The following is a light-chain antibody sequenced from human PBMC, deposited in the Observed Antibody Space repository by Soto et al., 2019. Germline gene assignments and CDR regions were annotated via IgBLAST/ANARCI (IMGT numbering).Light chain of an antibody. J-gene: IGKJ2*01. Sequence: IQLTQSPSSLSASVGDRVTITCRASQDIIRYFAWYQQEPGKAPTLLIYAAYTLQSGVPSRFGGSGSGTDFTLTISSLQPEDFGTYYCQRLNSYPHPFGQGTKLEIK. CDR3: QRLNSYPHP. V-gene: IGKV1-9*01. CDR1: QDIIRY. CDR2: AAY.